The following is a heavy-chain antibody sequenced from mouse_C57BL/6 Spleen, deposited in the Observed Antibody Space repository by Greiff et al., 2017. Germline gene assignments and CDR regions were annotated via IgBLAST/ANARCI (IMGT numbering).Heavy chain of an antibody. CDR3: TRDRDYGSSYDAMDY. CDR2: ISSGGDYI. V-gene: IGHV5-9-1*02. Sequence: EVQVVESGEGLVKPGGSLKLSCAASGFTFSSYAMSWVRQTPEKRLEWVAYISSGGDYIYCADTVKGRFTISRDNARNTLYLQMSSLKSEDTAMYYCTRDRDYGSSYDAMDYWGQGTSVTVSS. D-gene: IGHD1-1*01. J-gene: IGHJ4*01. CDR1: GFTFSSYA.